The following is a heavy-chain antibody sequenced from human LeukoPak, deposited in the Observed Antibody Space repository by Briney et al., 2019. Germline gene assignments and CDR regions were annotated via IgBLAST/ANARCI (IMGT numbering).Heavy chain of an antibody. CDR2: ISTSGSA. V-gene: IGHV4-4*07. Sequence: SETLSLTCTVSGGSISSYYWSWIRQPAGKGLESIGHISTSGSANYNPSLKSRVTMSVDTSKDQFSLKLSSVTAADTAVYYCARVRYSDSSVLTRKRSYYFDYWGQGTLVTVSS. CDR3: ARVRYSDSSVLTRKRSYYFDY. D-gene: IGHD3-22*01. J-gene: IGHJ4*02. CDR1: GGSISSYY.